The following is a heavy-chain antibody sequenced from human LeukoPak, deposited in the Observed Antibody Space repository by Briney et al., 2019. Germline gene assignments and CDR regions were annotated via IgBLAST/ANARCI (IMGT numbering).Heavy chain of an antibody. V-gene: IGHV3-7*01. D-gene: IGHD2-15*01. CDR1: GFAFSDFW. CDR3: ATSHDSAGND. Sequence: GGSLRLSCAASGFAFSDFWMSWVPQAPGKGLEWVANIRHDGNAKNYVPSVRGRFTISRDNAKNSLYLQMNSLTVEDTAVYYCATSHDSAGNDWGQGTLVTVSS. CDR2: IRHDGNAK. J-gene: IGHJ4*02.